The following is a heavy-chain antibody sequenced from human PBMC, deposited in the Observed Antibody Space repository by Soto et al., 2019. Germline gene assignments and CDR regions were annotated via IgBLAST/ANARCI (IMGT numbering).Heavy chain of an antibody. Sequence: EVQLLESGGGLVQPGGSLRLSCAASGFTFSTYAMAWVRQAPGKGLEWLSSISSSSGSTFYADSVKGRFTISRDNSENMLSLQMNSLRAEDTAVYYCAKQPLKVPLRFDYWGQGTLVTVSS. D-gene: IGHD6-25*01. J-gene: IGHJ4*02. V-gene: IGHV3-23*01. CDR3: AKQPLKVPLRFDY. CDR2: ISSSSGST. CDR1: GFTFSTYA.